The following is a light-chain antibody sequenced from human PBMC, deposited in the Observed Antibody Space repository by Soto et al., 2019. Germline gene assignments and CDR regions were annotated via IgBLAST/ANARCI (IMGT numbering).Light chain of an antibody. CDR3: LQSVSLGT. V-gene: IGKV3-20*01. Sequence: YPAALAVFPRGRATLSCRASQTVSSNLAWYQQKPGQAPGLLIYGASNRATGIPDRFSGSGSGTDFTLTISRLEPEDFPVYSCLQSVSLGTFGQGTKVDIK. CDR2: GAS. CDR1: QTVSSN. J-gene: IGKJ1*01.